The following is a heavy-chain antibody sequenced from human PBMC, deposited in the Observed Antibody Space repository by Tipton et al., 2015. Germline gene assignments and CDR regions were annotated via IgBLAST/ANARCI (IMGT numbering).Heavy chain of an antibody. V-gene: IGHV3-23*01. D-gene: IGHD3-10*01. CDR3: AEKRGYFGGHGMDV. CDR2: IGGSGASI. Sequence: SLRLSCAASGFTFTTYAMTWVRQAPGKGLEWVSTIGGSGASIYYADSVKGRFTISRDNAKNTLFLQMNSLRVEDTAVYYCAEKRGYFGGHGMDVWGQGTTVTVSS. J-gene: IGHJ6*02. CDR1: GFTFTTYA.